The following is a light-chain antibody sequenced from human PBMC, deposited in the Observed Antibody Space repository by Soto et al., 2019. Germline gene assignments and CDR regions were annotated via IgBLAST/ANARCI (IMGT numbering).Light chain of an antibody. Sequence: DIVMTQSPDSLAVSLGERATINCKSSQSVLSTSNNKNFLAWYQQRPGQPPKLLIYWASTRDSGVPDRFSGSGAETDFTLTIRGLQAADVAVYCCQQYHSTPLTFGGGTRVEIK. V-gene: IGKV4-1*01. CDR1: QSVLSTSNNKNF. CDR2: WAS. J-gene: IGKJ4*01. CDR3: QQYHSTPLT.